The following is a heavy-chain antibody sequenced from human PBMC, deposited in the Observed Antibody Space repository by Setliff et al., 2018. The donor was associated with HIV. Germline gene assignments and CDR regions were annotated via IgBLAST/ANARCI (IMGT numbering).Heavy chain of an antibody. CDR1: GGSISKYF. D-gene: IGHD3-10*01. CDR2: IYSSGST. J-gene: IGHJ5*02. V-gene: IGHV4-4*07. CDR3: ARSLDYSGSGSYYVGWFDL. Sequence: SETLSLTCTVSGGSISKYFWSWIRQSAEKGLEWIGRIYSSGSTNQNPSLKSRVSMSVDTSKSQFSLNLSSVTAADTAVYYCARSLDYSGSGSYYVGWFDLWEQGIPVTVSS.